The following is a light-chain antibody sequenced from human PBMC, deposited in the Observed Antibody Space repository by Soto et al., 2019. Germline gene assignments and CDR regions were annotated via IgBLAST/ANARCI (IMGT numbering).Light chain of an antibody. CDR2: DVS. CDR1: SSDVGGYNY. Sequence: QSALTQPRSVSGSPGQSVTISCTGTSSDVGGYNYVSWYQQHPGKATKLMIYDVSKRPSGVPDRFSGSKSGNTASLNISGLQAEDEADYYCCSYAGSYTHVFGTGTKVTVL. J-gene: IGLJ1*01. V-gene: IGLV2-11*01. CDR3: CSYAGSYTHV.